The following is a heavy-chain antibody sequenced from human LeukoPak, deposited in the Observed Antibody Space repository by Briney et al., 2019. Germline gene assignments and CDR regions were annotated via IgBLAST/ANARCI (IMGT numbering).Heavy chain of an antibody. CDR1: GFTFSSYD. Sequence: GGSLRLSCAASGFTFSSYDMTWVRRAPGRGLEEGSSIRPSGENTYYGDSVKGRFTISRDNSKNTVYLQMNNMRVDDTAVYYCARVAGWHWFDPWGQGTLVTVSS. CDR3: ARVAGWHWFDP. V-gene: IGHV3-23*01. D-gene: IGHD6-19*01. J-gene: IGHJ5*02. CDR2: IRPSGENT.